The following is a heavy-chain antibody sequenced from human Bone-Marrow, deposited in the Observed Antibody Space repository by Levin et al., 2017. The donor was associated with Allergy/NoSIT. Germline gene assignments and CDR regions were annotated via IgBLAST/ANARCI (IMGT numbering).Heavy chain of an antibody. CDR2: ISGYNGNT. CDR3: AREDYYHSALFSVNLDF. CDR1: GYTFSNYG. D-gene: IGHD3-10*01. J-gene: IGHJ4*02. Sequence: ASVKVSCKASGYTFSNYGITWVRQAPGQGLEWMGSISGYNGNTNYAQTVQGRVTMTTDTATNTAYMDLRSLRSDDTAVYYCAREDYYHSALFSVNLDFWGQGTLVTVSS. V-gene: IGHV1-18*01.